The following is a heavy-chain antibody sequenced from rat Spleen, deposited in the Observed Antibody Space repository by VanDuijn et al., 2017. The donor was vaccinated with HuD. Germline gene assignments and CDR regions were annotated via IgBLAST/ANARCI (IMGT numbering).Heavy chain of an antibody. CDR2: ISTGGGNT. J-gene: IGHJ2*01. D-gene: IGHD1-9*01. V-gene: IGHV5-25*01. Sequence: EVQLVESGGGLVQPGRSLKLSCAASGFTFTNYDMAWVRQTPTEGLEWVASISTGGGNTYYRDSVKGRFTISRDNAKSTLSLQMDSLRSEDTATYYCARRHYGYTDYFDYWGQGVMVTVSS. CDR1: GFTFTNYD. CDR3: ARRHYGYTDYFDY.